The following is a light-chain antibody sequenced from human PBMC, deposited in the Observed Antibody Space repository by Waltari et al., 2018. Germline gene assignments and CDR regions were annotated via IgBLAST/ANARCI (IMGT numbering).Light chain of an antibody. V-gene: IGKV4-1*01. Sequence: DIVMTQSPDSLAVSLGERATIHCKSSQSVLYSSNNKNYLAWYQQKPGQPPKLLIYWASTRESGVPDRFSGSGSGTDFTLTISSLQAEDVAVYYCQQYYSTPLLFGQGTKLEIK. CDR2: WAS. CDR3: QQYYSTPLL. J-gene: IGKJ2*01. CDR1: QSVLYSSNNKNY.